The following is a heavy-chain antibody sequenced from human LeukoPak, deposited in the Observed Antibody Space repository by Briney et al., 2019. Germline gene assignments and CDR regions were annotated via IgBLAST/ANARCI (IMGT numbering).Heavy chain of an antibody. V-gene: IGHV4-4*07. D-gene: IGHD3-10*01. CDR2: IYTSGNA. CDR1: GGSISSYD. CDR3: ARDLHGSGTWDWFDP. J-gene: IGHJ5*02. Sequence: SETLSLTCTVSGGSISSYDWSWIRQPAGKGLEWIGRIYTSGNANYNPSLKSRVTMSVDTSKNQFSLKLSSVTAADTAVYYCARDLHGSGTWDWFDPWGQGTLVTVSS.